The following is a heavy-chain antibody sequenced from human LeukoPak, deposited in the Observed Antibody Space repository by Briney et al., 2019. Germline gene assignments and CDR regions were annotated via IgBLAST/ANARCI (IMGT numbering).Heavy chain of an antibody. CDR1: GFTFSSYG. Sequence: GRSLRLSCAASGFTFSSYGMHWVRQAPGKGLEWVAVISYDGSNKYYADSVKGRFTISRDNSKNTLYLQMNSLRAEDTAVYYCAKDASSGWYYFDYWGQGTLVTVSS. J-gene: IGHJ4*02. CDR3: AKDASSGWYYFDY. CDR2: ISYDGSNK. V-gene: IGHV3-30*18. D-gene: IGHD6-19*01.